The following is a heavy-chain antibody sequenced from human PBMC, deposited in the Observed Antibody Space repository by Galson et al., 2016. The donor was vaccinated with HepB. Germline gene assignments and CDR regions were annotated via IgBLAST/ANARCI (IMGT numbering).Heavy chain of an antibody. Sequence: SVKVSCKASGYTFTNYYIHWVRQAPGQGLEWMGIINTTDVITPYAQKFQGRVTMTRDTSTSTVYMELSSLRSADTAVYYCARGADSGYDLGDYWGQGTLVTVSS. CDR2: INTTDVIT. CDR3: ARGADSGYDLGDY. D-gene: IGHD5-12*01. CDR1: GYTFTNYY. V-gene: IGHV1-46*01. J-gene: IGHJ4*02.